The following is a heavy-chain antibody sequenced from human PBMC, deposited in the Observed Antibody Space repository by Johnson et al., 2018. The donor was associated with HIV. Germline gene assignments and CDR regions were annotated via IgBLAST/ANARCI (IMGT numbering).Heavy chain of an antibody. J-gene: IGHJ3*02. Sequence: VQLVESGGGLVQPGGSLRLSCAASGFTFGSYVMSWVRQAPGKGLEWVSAISGSGASTYYEDSLKGRCTISRDNSKNTLYLQMNSLRAEDTAVYYCARVTQQVVRVGSDAFDIWGQGTMVTVSS. CDR3: ARVTQQVVRVGSDAFDI. D-gene: IGHD4-23*01. CDR1: GFTFGSYV. V-gene: IGHV3-23*04. CDR2: ISGSGAST.